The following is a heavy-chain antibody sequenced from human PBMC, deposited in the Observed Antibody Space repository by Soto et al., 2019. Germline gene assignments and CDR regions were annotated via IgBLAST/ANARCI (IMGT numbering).Heavy chain of an antibody. CDR1: GFNFNGFA. CDR2: ISDSGQTT. Sequence: EVHLLESGGDLVQPGGSLRLSCAASGFNFNGFAMAWVRQSPGKGLEWVSLISDSGQTTNYADFVKGRFTLSRDNSRNMIYLQMNSRRGEDTAIYYCAKVYTSSSEDAFDVWGRGTVVTVSS. V-gene: IGHV3-23*01. CDR3: AKVYTSSSEDAFDV. J-gene: IGHJ3*01. D-gene: IGHD6-6*01.